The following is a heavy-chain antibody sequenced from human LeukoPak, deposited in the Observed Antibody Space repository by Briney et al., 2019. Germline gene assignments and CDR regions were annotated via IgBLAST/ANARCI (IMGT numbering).Heavy chain of an antibody. V-gene: IGHV1-2*02. CDR3: ARAVVVRGVSGFDY. Sequence: ASVKVSCKASGYTFTGYYMHWVRQAPGQGLEWMGWINPNSGGTNYAQKFQGRVTMTRDTSISTAYMELSGLRSDDTAVYYCARAVVVRGVSGFDYWGQGTLVTVSS. D-gene: IGHD3-10*01. CDR1: GYTFTGYY. CDR2: INPNSGGT. J-gene: IGHJ4*02.